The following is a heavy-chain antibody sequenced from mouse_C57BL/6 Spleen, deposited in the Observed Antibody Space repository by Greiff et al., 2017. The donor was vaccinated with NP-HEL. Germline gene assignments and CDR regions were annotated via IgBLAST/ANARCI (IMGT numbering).Heavy chain of an antibody. CDR2: FYPGSGSI. Sequence: QVQLKQSGAELVKPGASVKLSCKASGYTFTEYTIHWVKQRSGQGLEWIGWFYPGSGSIKYNEKFKDKATLTADKSSSTVYMELSRLTSEDSAVYCCARHHYYGSSYGAWFAYWGQGTLVTVSA. J-gene: IGHJ3*01. D-gene: IGHD1-1*01. V-gene: IGHV1-62-2*01. CDR3: ARHHYYGSSYGAWFAY. CDR1: GYTFTEYT.